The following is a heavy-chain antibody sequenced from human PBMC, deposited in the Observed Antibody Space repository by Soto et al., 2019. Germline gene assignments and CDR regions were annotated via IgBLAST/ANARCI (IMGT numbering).Heavy chain of an antibody. CDR2: MDPNSGNT. V-gene: IGHV1-8*01. CDR3: ARWPDGYYYYGMDV. Sequence: QVQLVQSGAEVKKPGASVKVSCKASGYTFTSYDINWVRQATGQGLEWMGWMDPNSGNTGYAQKFQGRVTMTRNTSISTAYMELSSLRSEDTAVYYCARWPDGYYYYGMDVWGQGTTVTVSS. J-gene: IGHJ6*02. CDR1: GYTFTSYD.